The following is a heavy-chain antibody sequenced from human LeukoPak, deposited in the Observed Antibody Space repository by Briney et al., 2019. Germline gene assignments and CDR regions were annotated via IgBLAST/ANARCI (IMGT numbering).Heavy chain of an antibody. J-gene: IGHJ4*02. D-gene: IGHD2-2*01. CDR3: AKDHCSSTSCYYFDY. V-gene: IGHV3-30*02. Sequence: PGGSLSLSCAASGFTFTSYGMHWVRQAPGKGLEWVAFIRYDGSNKYYADSVKGRFTISRDNSLYLQMNSLRAEDTAVYYCAKDHCSSTSCYYFDYWGQGTLVTVSS. CDR1: GFTFTSYG. CDR2: IRYDGSNK.